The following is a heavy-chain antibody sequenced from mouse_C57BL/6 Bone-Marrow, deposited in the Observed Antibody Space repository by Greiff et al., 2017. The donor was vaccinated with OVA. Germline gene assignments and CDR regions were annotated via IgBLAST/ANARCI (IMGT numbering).Heavy chain of an antibody. Sequence: QVQLQQSGAELARPGASVKLSCKASGYTFTSYGISWVKQRTGQGLEWIGEIYPRSGNTYYNEKFKGKATLTADKSSSTAYMELRSLTSEDSAVYFCASPYDYDVPFAYWGQGTLVTVSA. D-gene: IGHD2-4*01. CDR2: IYPRSGNT. CDR3: ASPYDYDVPFAY. J-gene: IGHJ3*01. CDR1: GYTFTSYG. V-gene: IGHV1-81*01.